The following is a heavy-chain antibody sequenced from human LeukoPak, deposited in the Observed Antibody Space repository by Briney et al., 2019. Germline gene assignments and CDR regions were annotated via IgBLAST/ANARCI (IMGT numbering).Heavy chain of an antibody. CDR2: INTSGGS. J-gene: IGHJ4*02. CDR1: GASISHYY. CDR3: ARPGSYHDF. D-gene: IGHD1-26*01. Sequence: SETLSLTCTVSGASISHYYWSWVRQTPAKGLEWMGHINTSGGSTYYASLKSGRTMSIDKSRNQLSLKLTSLTAADTAVYFCARPGSYHDFWGQGALVTVSS. V-gene: IGHV4-4*09.